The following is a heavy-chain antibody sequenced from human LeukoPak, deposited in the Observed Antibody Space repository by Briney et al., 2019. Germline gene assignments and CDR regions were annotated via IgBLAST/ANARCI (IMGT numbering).Heavy chain of an antibody. J-gene: IGHJ3*02. CDR3: ARHRSVGASNPDPFNI. D-gene: IGHD1-26*01. CDR1: GYSFTNYW. CDR2: IYPGDSDT. V-gene: IGHV5-51*01. Sequence: GESLKISCKGSGYSFTNYWIGWVRQMPGKGLEWMAIIYPGDSDTRYSPSLQGQVTISADKSISTAYLQSTSLQASDTAMYYCARHRSVGASNPDPFNIWGQGTMVTVSS.